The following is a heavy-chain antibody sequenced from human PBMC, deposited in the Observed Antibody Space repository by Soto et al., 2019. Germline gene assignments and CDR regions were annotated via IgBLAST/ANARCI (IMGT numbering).Heavy chain of an antibody. CDR3: AIDLLYSSRPYYYYYGMDV. J-gene: IGHJ6*02. Sequence: GASVKVSCKASGYTFTGYYMHWVRQAPGQGLEWMGWINPNSGGTNYAQKFQGWVTMTRDTSISTAYMELSRLRSDDTAVYYCAIDLLYSSRPYYYYYGMDVWGQGTTVTVSS. CDR1: GYTFTGYY. D-gene: IGHD6-13*01. CDR2: INPNSGGT. V-gene: IGHV1-2*04.